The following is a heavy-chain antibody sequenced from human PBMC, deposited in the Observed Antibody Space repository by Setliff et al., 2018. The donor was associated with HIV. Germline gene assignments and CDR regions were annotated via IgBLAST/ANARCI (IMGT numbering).Heavy chain of an antibody. Sequence: VSLKISCKASGYNFNNYWIGWVRQMHGRGLEWMGVIYPGDSDTRYGPSSEGQVTISADRSCTTAYLQWNSLKATDTAIYYCAKRRRAPGTGDLEAYWGQGTLVTVSS. CDR2: IYPGDSDT. D-gene: IGHD7-27*01. J-gene: IGHJ4*02. CDR1: GYNFNNYW. V-gene: IGHV5-51*01. CDR3: AKRRRAPGTGDLEAY.